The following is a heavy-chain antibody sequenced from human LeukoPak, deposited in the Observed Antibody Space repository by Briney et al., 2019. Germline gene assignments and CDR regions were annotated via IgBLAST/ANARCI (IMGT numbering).Heavy chain of an antibody. CDR1: GGSFSGYY. CDR3: ATLCGDCYSFHAFDI. D-gene: IGHD2-21*02. J-gene: IGHJ3*02. Sequence: PSETLSLTCAVYGGSFSGYYWSWIRQPPGKGLEWIGEINHSGSTNYNPSLKSRVTISVDTSKNQFSLKLSSVTAADTAVYYCATLCGDCYSFHAFDIWGQGTMVTVSS. V-gene: IGHV4-34*01. CDR2: INHSGST.